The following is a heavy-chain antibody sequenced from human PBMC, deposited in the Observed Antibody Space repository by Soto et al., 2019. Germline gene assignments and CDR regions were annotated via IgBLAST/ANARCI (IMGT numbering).Heavy chain of an antibody. D-gene: IGHD3-9*01. Sequence: GGSLRLSCAASGFTFSGSAMHWVRQASGKGLEWVGRIRSKANSYATAYAASVKGRFTISRDDSKNTAYLQMNSLKTEDTAVYYCALIQLRYFDWLLPRGYVTPDDAFDIWGQGTMVTVSS. CDR1: GFTFSGSA. J-gene: IGHJ3*02. CDR2: IRSKANSYAT. V-gene: IGHV3-73*01. CDR3: ALIQLRYFDWLLPRGYVTPDDAFDI.